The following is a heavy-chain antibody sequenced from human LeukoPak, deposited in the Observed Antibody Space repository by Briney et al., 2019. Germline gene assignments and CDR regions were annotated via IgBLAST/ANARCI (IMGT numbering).Heavy chain of an antibody. Sequence: PGGSLRLSCAASGFTFSSYGTHWVRQAPGKGLEWVAFIRYDGSNKYYADSVKGRFTISRDNSKNTLYLQMNSLRAEDTAVYYCAKDPGGSYSGVDYWGQGTLVTVSS. V-gene: IGHV3-30*02. J-gene: IGHJ4*02. D-gene: IGHD1-26*01. CDR1: GFTFSSYG. CDR3: AKDPGGSYSGVDY. CDR2: IRYDGSNK.